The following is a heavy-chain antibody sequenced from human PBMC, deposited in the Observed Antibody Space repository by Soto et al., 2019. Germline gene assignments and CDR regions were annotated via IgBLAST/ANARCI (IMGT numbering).Heavy chain of an antibody. D-gene: IGHD3-22*01. V-gene: IGHV4-39*01. CDR1: GGSISSSSYY. J-gene: IGHJ4*02. CDR2: IYYSGST. Sequence: SETLSLTCTVSGGSISSSSYYWGWIRQPPGKGLEWIGSIYYSGSTYYNPSLKSRVTISVDTSKNQFSLKLSSVTAADTVVYYCARREAYDSSGYYPLYYFDYWGQGTLVTVSS. CDR3: ARREAYDSSGYYPLYYFDY.